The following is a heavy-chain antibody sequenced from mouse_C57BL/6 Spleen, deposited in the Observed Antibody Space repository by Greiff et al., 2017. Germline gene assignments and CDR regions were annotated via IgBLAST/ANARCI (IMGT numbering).Heavy chain of an antibody. D-gene: IGHD2-2*01. CDR2: IYPSDSET. Sequence: QVQLQQPGAELVRPGSSVKLSCKASGYTFTSYWMDWVKQRPGQGLEWIGNIYPSDSETHYNQKFKDKATLTVDKSSSTAYMQLSSLTSEDSAVYYCAREGYIYAMDYWGQGTSVTVSS. J-gene: IGHJ4*01. CDR1: GYTFTSYW. CDR3: AREGYIYAMDY. V-gene: IGHV1-61*01.